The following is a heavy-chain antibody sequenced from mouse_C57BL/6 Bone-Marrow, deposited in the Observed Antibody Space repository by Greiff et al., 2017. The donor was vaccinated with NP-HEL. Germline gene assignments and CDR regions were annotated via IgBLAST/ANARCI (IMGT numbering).Heavy chain of an antibody. Sequence: VQLQQPGAELVKPGASVKLSCKASGYTFTSYWMQWVKQRPGQGLEWIGEIDPSDSYTNYNQKFKGKATLTVDTSSSTAYMQLSSLTSEDSAVYYCARGGDYDYSYWGQGTLVTVSA. CDR3: ARGGDYDYSY. CDR1: GYTFTSYW. J-gene: IGHJ3*01. D-gene: IGHD2-4*01. V-gene: IGHV1-50*01. CDR2: IDPSDSYT.